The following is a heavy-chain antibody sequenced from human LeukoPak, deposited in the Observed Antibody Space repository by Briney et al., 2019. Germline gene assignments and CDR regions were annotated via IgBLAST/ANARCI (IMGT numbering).Heavy chain of an antibody. Sequence: GESLKISCKGSGYSFTSYWIGWVRQMPGKGLEWMGIIYPGDSDTRYSPSFQGQVTISADKSISTAYLQWSSLKASDTAMYYCARLGASATSYSSSRRRRANWFDPWGQGTLVTVSS. D-gene: IGHD6-13*01. CDR2: IYPGDSDT. V-gene: IGHV5-51*01. J-gene: IGHJ5*02. CDR1: GYSFTSYW. CDR3: ARLGASATSYSSSRRRRANWFDP.